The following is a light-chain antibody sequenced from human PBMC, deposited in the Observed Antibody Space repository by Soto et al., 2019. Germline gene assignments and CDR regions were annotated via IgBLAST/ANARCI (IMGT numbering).Light chain of an antibody. Sequence: QSVLTQPPSVSGAPGQRVTISCTGSSSNIGGGFDVHWYQQLPGIAPKLLIYGNSNRPSGVPDRFSGSKSGTSGSLAITGLQAEDAADYYCQSYDSSLSVVFGGGTQLTV. V-gene: IGLV1-40*01. J-gene: IGLJ2*01. CDR3: QSYDSSLSVV. CDR2: GNS. CDR1: SSNIGGGFD.